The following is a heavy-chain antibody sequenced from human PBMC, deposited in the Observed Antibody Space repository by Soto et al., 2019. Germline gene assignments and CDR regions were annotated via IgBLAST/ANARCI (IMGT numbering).Heavy chain of an antibody. CDR2: IKQDGSEK. Sequence: GGSLRLSCAASGFTSSRYSMTWVRQAPGKGLEWVADIKQDGSEKNYVDSVKGRFTISRDNAKNSLYLQMSSLRAEDTAVYYCAGAGYWGQGTLVTVSS. V-gene: IGHV3-7*04. J-gene: IGHJ4*02. CDR1: GFTSSRYS. CDR3: AGAGY.